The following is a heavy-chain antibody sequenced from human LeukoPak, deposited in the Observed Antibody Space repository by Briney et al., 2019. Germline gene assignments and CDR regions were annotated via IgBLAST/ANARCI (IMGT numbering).Heavy chain of an antibody. J-gene: IGHJ4*02. CDR2: ITDSGGDT. CDR1: GFTFSNYA. CDR3: TRPTDYSNYDYFDY. D-gene: IGHD4-11*01. Sequence: GGSLRLSCAASGFTFSNYAMGWVRQAPGKGLEWFSAITDSGGDTYYADSVKGRFTISRDNFQNTLDLQMNSLKTEDTAVYYCTRPTDYSNYDYFDYWGQGTLVTVSS. V-gene: IGHV3-23*01.